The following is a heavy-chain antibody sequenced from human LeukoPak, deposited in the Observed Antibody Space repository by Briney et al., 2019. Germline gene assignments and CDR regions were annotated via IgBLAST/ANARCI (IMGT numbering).Heavy chain of an antibody. D-gene: IGHD3-22*01. V-gene: IGHV1-18*01. Sequence: ASVKVSCKASGYTFTNYGISWVRQAPGQGLEWMGWISANNGNRNYAQKLQDRVSMTTDTSTSTAYMELRSLRSDDTAVYYCTKDLLINYYDSSGYYSRGYWGQGTLVTVSS. CDR2: ISANNGNR. CDR3: TKDLLINYYDSSGYYSRGY. J-gene: IGHJ4*02. CDR1: GYTFTNYG.